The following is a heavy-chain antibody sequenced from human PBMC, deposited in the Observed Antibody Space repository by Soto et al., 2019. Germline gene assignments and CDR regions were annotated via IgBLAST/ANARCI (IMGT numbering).Heavy chain of an antibody. CDR3: ARHQWEPMILGY. J-gene: IGHJ4*02. CDR1: RGSISSSSYY. D-gene: IGHD1-26*01. Sequence: QLQLQESGPGLVKPSETLSLTCTVSRGSISSSSYYWGWIRQPPGKGLEWIGSIYYSGSTYYNPSLKSRVTISVDTSKNQFSLKLSSVTAADTAVYYCARHQWEPMILGYWGQGTLVTVSS. CDR2: IYYSGST. V-gene: IGHV4-39*01.